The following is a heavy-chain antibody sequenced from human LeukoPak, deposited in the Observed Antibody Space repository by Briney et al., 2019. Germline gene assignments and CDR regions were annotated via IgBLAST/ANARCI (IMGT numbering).Heavy chain of an antibody. CDR3: ARGQGPHFDY. V-gene: IGHV4-61*01. CDR1: GGXVSSGSYY. Sequence: SETLSLTCTVSGGXVSSGSYYWSWIRQPPGKGLEWIGYIYYSGSTNYNPSLKSRVTISVDTSKNQFSLKLSSVTAADTAVYYCARGQGPHFDYWGQGTLVTVSS. CDR2: IYYSGST. J-gene: IGHJ4*02.